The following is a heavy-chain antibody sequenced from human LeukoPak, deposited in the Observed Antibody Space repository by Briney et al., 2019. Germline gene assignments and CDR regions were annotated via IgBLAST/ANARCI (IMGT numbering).Heavy chain of an antibody. CDR3: ARDRYSGYGAFDY. CDR1: GFTFSSYS. J-gene: IGHJ4*02. V-gene: IGHV3-21*01. D-gene: IGHD5-12*01. Sequence: GGSLRLSCAASGFTFSSYSMNWVRQAPGKGLEWVSSISSSSSYIYYADSVKGRFTISRDNAKNSLYLQMDSLRAEDTAVYYCARDRYSGYGAFDYWGQGTLVTVSS. CDR2: ISSSSSYI.